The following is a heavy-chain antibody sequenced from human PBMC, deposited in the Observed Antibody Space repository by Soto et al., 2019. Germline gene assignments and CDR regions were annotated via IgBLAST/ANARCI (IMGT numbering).Heavy chain of an antibody. CDR3: ARHGYSSSDLDY. V-gene: IGHV5-10-1*01. CDR1: GFSFITYS. CDR2: IDPSDSYT. Sequence: GESLKISCEASGFSFITYSLGWVRQMPGKGLEWMGRIDPSDSYTNYSPSFQGHVTISADKSISTAYLQWSSLKASDTAMYYCARHGYSSSDLDYWGQGTLGTVSS. J-gene: IGHJ4*02. D-gene: IGHD6-6*01.